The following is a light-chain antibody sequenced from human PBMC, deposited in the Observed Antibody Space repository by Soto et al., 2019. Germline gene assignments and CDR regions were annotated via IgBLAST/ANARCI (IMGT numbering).Light chain of an antibody. CDR2: EAS. V-gene: IGKV1-5*03. Sequence: DIQMTQSPSTLSASVGDRVTITCRASQSISGSLAWYQQKPGKAPKPLIYEASNLKSGVPSRFSGSGSGTEYPLTISSLQPDDSASYYCQQYNGYWTFGQGTRVEIK. J-gene: IGKJ1*01. CDR3: QQYNGYWT. CDR1: QSISGS.